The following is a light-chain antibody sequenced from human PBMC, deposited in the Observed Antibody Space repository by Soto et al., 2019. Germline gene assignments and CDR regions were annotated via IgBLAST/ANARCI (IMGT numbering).Light chain of an antibody. CDR3: QQYNNWPIT. J-gene: IGKJ5*01. V-gene: IGKV3-15*01. CDR2: GAS. Sequence: EIVSTQSPCTLSLSPGERATLYCRAGQSVSGNLAWYQQKPGQPPRLLIYGASTRATGIPARFSGSGSGTEFTLTIGSLQSEDFEVYYCQQYNNWPITLGQGTRLEIK. CDR1: QSVSGN.